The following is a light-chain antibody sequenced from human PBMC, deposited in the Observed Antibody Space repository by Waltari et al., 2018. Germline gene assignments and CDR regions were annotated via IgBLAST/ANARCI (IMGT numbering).Light chain of an antibody. CDR2: GAS. J-gene: IGKJ1*01. CDR3: QQRSNWPPWT. CDR1: ESVGSY. Sequence: DIVLTQSPATLSLSPGDRATLSCRASESVGSYLAWFQQKPGHAPRLLIFGASDRAPGIPARFSGSGSGTDFTLTISSLEPEDFAVYYCQQRSNWPPWTFGQGTKVEIK. V-gene: IGKV3-11*01.